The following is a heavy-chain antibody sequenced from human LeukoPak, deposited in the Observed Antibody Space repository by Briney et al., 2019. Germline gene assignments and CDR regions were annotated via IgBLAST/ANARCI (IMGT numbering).Heavy chain of an antibody. CDR3: ARAVIVVAAATQRNWFDP. V-gene: IGHV4-39*07. J-gene: IGHJ5*02. Sequence: SETLSLTCTVSGGSISSGGYYWSWIRQPPGKGLEWIGEINHSGITDYNPSLRSRVTISVDTSKNQFSLKLSSVTAADTAIYYCARAVIVVAAATQRNWFDPWGQGTLVTVSS. D-gene: IGHD2-15*01. CDR2: INHSGIT. CDR1: GGSISSGGYY.